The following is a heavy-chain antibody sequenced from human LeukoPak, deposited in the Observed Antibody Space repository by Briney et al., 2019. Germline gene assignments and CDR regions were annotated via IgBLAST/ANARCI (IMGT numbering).Heavy chain of an antibody. CDR1: GFTFSSYA. V-gene: IGHV3-23*01. CDR2: ISGGGDTT. Sequence: PGGSLRLSCAASGFTFSSYAMSWVRQAPGKGLEWVSAISGGGDTTHYADTVKGRFTISRDNSKNTLSLQMNSLRAEDTAVYYRANDGCSGGNCYSAEYFRHWGQGTLVTVSS. CDR3: ANDGCSGGNCYSAEYFRH. J-gene: IGHJ1*01. D-gene: IGHD2-15*01.